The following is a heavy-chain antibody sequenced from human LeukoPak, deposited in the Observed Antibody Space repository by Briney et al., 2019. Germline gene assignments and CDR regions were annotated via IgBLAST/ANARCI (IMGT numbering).Heavy chain of an antibody. V-gene: IGHV3-53*05. CDR3: ARDDLGGVDD. Sequence: GGSLRLSCAASGLTVSSNCMSWVRQAPGKGLEWVSFIYSGGNTYYADSVKGRFTISRDNSKNTLYLQMNSMRAEDTAVYYCARDDLGGVDDWGQGTLVTVSS. CDR2: IYSGGNT. J-gene: IGHJ4*02. CDR1: GLTVSSNC. D-gene: IGHD3-16*01.